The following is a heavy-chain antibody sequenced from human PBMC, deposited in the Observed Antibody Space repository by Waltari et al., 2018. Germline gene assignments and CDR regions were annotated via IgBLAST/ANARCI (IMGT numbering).Heavy chain of an antibody. CDR1: GCSISSYY. Sequence: QVQLQESGPGLVKPSETLSLACTVSGCSISSYYRIWIRQPPAKGLEWIGYIEYSGSTNYNPPLKSRVTISVDTSKNQFSLKLSSVTAADTAVYYCARVSRPLIAAAGIGWFDPWGQGTLVTVSS. CDR2: IEYSGST. D-gene: IGHD6-13*01. J-gene: IGHJ5*02. CDR3: ARVSRPLIAAAGIGWFDP. V-gene: IGHV4-59*01.